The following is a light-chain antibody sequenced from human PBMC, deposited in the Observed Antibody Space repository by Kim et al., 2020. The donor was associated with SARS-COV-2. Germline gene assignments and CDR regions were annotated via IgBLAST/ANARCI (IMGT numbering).Light chain of an antibody. Sequence: AIRMTQSPSSLSASPGDRVTLTCRACQGISSYLAWYQQKPGKAPKLLIYAASTLQSGVPSRFSGSGSGTDFTLTISCLQSEDFATYYCQQYYSFPRTFGGGTKVDIK. CDR2: AAS. V-gene: IGKV1-8*01. CDR3: QQYYSFPRT. CDR1: QGISSY. J-gene: IGKJ4*01.